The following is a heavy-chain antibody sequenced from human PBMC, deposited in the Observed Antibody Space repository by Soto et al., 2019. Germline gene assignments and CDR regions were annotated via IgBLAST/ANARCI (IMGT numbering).Heavy chain of an antibody. CDR1: GFTFSSYA. CDR3: VKQDEYSYAFDI. D-gene: IGHD5-18*01. V-gene: IGHV3-64D*06. Sequence: EVQLVESGGGLVQPGGSLRLSCSASGFTFSSYAMHWVRQAPGKGLEYVSAISSNGGSTYYADSVKGRFTISRDNSKNTLYLQMSCLRAEDTAVSYCVKQDEYSYAFDIWGQGTMVTVSS. J-gene: IGHJ3*02. CDR2: ISSNGGST.